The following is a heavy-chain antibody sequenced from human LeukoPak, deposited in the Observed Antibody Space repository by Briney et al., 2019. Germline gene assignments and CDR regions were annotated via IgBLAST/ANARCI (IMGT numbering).Heavy chain of an antibody. CDR3: ARDESYSNYNNWFDP. D-gene: IGHD4-11*01. J-gene: IGHJ5*02. CDR2: IYYSGST. CDR1: GGSISSSSYY. Sequence: SETLSLTCTVSGGSISSSSYYWVWIRQPPGKGLEWIGSIYYSGSTYYNPSLKSRVTISVDTSKNQFSQKLSSVTAADTAVYYCARDESYSNYNNWFDPWGQGTLVTVSS. V-gene: IGHV4-39*07.